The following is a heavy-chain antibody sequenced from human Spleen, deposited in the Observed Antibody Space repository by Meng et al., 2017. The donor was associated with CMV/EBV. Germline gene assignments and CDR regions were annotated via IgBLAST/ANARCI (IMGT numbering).Heavy chain of an antibody. V-gene: IGHV1-18*01. J-gene: IGHJ2*01. Sequence: HVHMVQAGAEMKKPGASVRVSCKTSGYTCASNAISWVRQAPGQGLEWMGWSSAYNGNTNYAQKFQGRVTMTTETSTSTGYMELRSLRSDDTAVYYCAREGLVGDLRYFDLWGRGTLVTVSS. CDR1: GYTCASNA. D-gene: IGHD3-16*01. CDR3: AREGLVGDLRYFDL. CDR2: SSAYNGNT.